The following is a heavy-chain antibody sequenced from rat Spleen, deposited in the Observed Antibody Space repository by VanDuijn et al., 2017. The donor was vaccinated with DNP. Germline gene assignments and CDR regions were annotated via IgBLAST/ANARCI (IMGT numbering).Heavy chain of an antibody. CDR2: ITNTGGST. CDR1: GFTFNNYW. CDR3: TIYNNYYFDY. V-gene: IGHV5-31*01. D-gene: IGHD1-10*01. J-gene: IGHJ2*01. Sequence: EVQLVESGGGLVQPGRSLKLSCVASGFTFNNYWMTWIRQAPGKGLEWVASITNTGGSTYYPDPVKGRFTISRDNAKSTLYLQMNSLRSEDTATYYCTIYNNYYFDYWGQGVMVTVSS.